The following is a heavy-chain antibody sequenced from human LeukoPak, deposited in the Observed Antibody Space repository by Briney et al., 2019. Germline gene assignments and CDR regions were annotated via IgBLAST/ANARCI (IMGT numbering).Heavy chain of an antibody. Sequence: GDSLRPSCAASGFIFNSYAMSWVRQAPGKGLEWVSGFRDSGDNTFYAEYAKGRFTISRDTSKNTLHLQMNSLRVEDTAIYYCAKSFIGRWYAFDYWGQGTLVTVSS. V-gene: IGHV3-23*01. CDR1: GFIFNSYA. CDR2: FRDSGDNT. J-gene: IGHJ4*02. CDR3: AKSFIGRWYAFDY. D-gene: IGHD6-13*01.